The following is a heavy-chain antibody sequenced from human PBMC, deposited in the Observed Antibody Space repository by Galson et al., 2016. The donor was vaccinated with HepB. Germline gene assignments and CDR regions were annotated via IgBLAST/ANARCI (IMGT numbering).Heavy chain of an antibody. V-gene: IGHV4-39*01. CDR1: GGSISSSSYY. CDR3: ARLNYYDSSGYPFDY. Sequence: SETLSLTCAVSGGSISSSSYYWGWIRQPPGKGLEWIGSIYYSGSPYYNPSLKSRVTVSVDTSKNQFSLNLSSVTAADTAVYYCARLNYYDSSGYPFDYWGQGTLVTVSS. D-gene: IGHD3-22*01. CDR2: IYYSGSP. J-gene: IGHJ4*02.